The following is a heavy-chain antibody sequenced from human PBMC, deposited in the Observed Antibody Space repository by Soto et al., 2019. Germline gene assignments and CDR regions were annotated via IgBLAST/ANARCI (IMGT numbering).Heavy chain of an antibody. Sequence: SETLSLTCTVSGGSISSGDYYWSWIRQHPGEGLEWLGYIYKTGSTDYNASLKSRVTMSVDATKNQFSLKVTSVTAADTAVYYCARARRYTSSWFWFDPWGQGTLVTVSS. D-gene: IGHD6-13*01. V-gene: IGHV4-31*03. J-gene: IGHJ5*02. CDR1: GGSISSGDYY. CDR2: IYKTGST. CDR3: ARARRYTSSWFWFDP.